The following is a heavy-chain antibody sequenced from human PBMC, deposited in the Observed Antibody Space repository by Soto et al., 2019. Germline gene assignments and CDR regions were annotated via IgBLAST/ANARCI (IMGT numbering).Heavy chain of an antibody. CDR2: INPSGGST. V-gene: IGHV1-46*01. D-gene: IGHD3-22*01. Sequence: ASVKVSCKASGYTFTSYYMHWVRQAPGQGLEWMGIINPSGGSTSYAQKFQGRVTMTRDTSTSTVYMELSSLRSEDTAVYYCARGQGYYDSSGYTGGALGYWDQGTLVTVSS. J-gene: IGHJ4*02. CDR3: ARGQGYYDSSGYTGGALGY. CDR1: GYTFTSYY.